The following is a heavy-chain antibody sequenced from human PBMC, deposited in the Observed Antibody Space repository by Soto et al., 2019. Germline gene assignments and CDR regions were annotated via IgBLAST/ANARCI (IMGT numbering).Heavy chain of an antibody. CDR2: VTGSTGTT. CDR1: GFTFISYG. Sequence: GSLRLSCAASGFTFISYGITWVRQAPGKGLEWVSGVTGSTGTTHYADSVKGRFTISRDNSKNTVYLQMNSLRAEDTAVYYCAKWSSFGDLWGQGTLVTVSS. D-gene: IGHD2-2*01. CDR3: AKWSSFGDL. J-gene: IGHJ4*02. V-gene: IGHV3-23*01.